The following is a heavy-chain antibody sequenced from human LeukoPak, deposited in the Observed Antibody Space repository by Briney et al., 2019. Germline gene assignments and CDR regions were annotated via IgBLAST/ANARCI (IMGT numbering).Heavy chain of an antibody. CDR2: IWYDGSNK. J-gene: IGHJ4*02. CDR3: ARAFRGLCLGELSPPHY. V-gene: IGHV3-33*01. Sequence: PERSLRLSCAASGFTFSSYGMHWVRQAPGKGLEWVAVIWYDGSNKYYADSVKGRFTISRDNSKNTLYLQMNSLRAEDTAVYYCARAFRGLCLGELSPPHYWGQGTLVTVSS. CDR1: GFTFSSYG. D-gene: IGHD3-16*02.